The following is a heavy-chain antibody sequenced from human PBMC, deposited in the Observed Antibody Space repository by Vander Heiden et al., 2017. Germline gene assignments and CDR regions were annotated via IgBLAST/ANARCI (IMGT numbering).Heavy chain of an antibody. V-gene: IGHV4-39*01. CDR1: GGSLSSSSYY. CDR3: ARQRYSSGWYWGY. J-gene: IGHJ4*02. Sequence: QLQLQESGSGLVTPSETLSFTCTVSGGSLSSSSYYRGGIRQPPGKGLEWIGSIYCSGSNYYNPSHKSRVTISVDTTKKQFSLKQSSVNDAETAVYYGARQRYSSGWYWGYWGQGTLVTVSS. CDR2: IYCSGSN. D-gene: IGHD6-19*01.